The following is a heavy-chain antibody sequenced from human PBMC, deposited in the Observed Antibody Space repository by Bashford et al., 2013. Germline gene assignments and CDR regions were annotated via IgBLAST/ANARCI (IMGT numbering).Heavy chain of an antibody. Sequence: GSLRLSCAASGFTFSSYAMHWVRQAPGKGLEWVAVISYDGSNKYYADSVKGRFTISRDNSKNTLYLQMNSLRAEDTAVYYCARDRLTSRSVSDYYYYGMDVWGQGTTVTVSS. J-gene: IGHJ6*02. V-gene: IGHV3-30-3*01. D-gene: IGHD2-2*01. CDR3: ARDRLTSRSVSDYYYYGMDV. CDR2: ISYDGSNK. CDR1: GFTFSSYA.